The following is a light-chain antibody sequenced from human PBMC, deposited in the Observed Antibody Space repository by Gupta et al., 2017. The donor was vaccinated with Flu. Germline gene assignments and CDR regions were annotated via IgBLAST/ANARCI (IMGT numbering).Light chain of an antibody. J-gene: IGLJ3*02. Sequence: QSVMTQPPSVSAAPGQTVTISCSGSTSNIGKNYVSWFQHLPGTAPKLLVYEDNKRPSGIPDRFSGSKSGTSATLTITGLQTGDEADYYCGTWDGSLFGRVFGGGTKLTVL. CDR2: EDN. CDR1: TSNIGKNY. CDR3: GTWDGSLFGRV. V-gene: IGLV1-51*02.